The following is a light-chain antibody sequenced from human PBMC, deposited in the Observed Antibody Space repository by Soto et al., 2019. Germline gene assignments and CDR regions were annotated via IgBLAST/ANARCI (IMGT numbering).Light chain of an antibody. CDR1: QSVLYSSNNKNY. CDR2: WAS. J-gene: IGKJ5*01. CDR3: QQYYTSIT. V-gene: IGKV4-1*01. Sequence: DLVLTQSPDSLAVSLGERATINCKSSQSVLYSSNNKNYLAWYQQKPGQPPKLLIYWASTRESGVPDRFSGSGSGTDFTLTISSVQAEDVAAYYCQQYYTSITFGQGTRLEI.